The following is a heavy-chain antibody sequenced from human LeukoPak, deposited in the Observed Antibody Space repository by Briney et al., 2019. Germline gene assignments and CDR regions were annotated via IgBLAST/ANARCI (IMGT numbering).Heavy chain of an antibody. CDR3: ARGLQSFDY. Sequence: GGSLRLSCAASGFTFSTYSMNWVRQAPGKGLEWISYISSSSSTIHYADSVKGRFTISRDNAKNSLYLQMNSLRAEDTAVYYCARGLQSFDYWGQGSLVTVSS. D-gene: IGHD2-15*01. CDR2: ISSSSSTI. CDR1: GFTFSTYS. J-gene: IGHJ4*02. V-gene: IGHV3-48*01.